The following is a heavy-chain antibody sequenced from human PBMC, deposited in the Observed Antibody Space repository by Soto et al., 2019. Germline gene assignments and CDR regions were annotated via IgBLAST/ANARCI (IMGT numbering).Heavy chain of an antibody. CDR3: VRTSLVVAAATREDY. CDR2: INSDGSST. Sequence: EGQLVESGGGLVQPGGSLRLSCAASGFTFSSYWMHWVRQAPGKGRVWVSRINSDGSSTSYADSVKGRFTISRDNAKNTLYLQMNSLRAEDTAVYYCVRTSLVVAAATREDYWGQGTLVTVSS. V-gene: IGHV3-74*01. J-gene: IGHJ4*02. CDR1: GFTFSSYW. D-gene: IGHD2-15*01.